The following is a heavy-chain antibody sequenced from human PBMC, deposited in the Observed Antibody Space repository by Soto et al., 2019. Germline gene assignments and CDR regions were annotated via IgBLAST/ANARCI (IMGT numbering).Heavy chain of an antibody. CDR2: ISGSGGST. V-gene: IGHV3-23*01. Sequence: GGSLRLSCAASGFTFSSYAMSWVRQAPGKGLEWVSAISGSGGSTYYADSVKGRFTISRDNSKNTLYLQMNSLRAEDTAVYYCAKDRGVATISQYFDYWGQGTLVTVSS. J-gene: IGHJ4*02. D-gene: IGHD5-12*01. CDR3: AKDRGVATISQYFDY. CDR1: GFTFSSYA.